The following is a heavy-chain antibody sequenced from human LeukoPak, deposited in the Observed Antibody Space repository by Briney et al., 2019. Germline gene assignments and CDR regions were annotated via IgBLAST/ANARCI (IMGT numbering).Heavy chain of an antibody. Sequence: GASVKVSCKASGYTFTSYGISWVRQAPGQGLEWMGRIIPIFGTANYAQKFQGRVTITTDESTSTAYMELSSLRSEDTAVYYCARDRYSSSSVNYCYYMDVWGKGTTVTVSS. CDR1: GYTFTSYG. D-gene: IGHD6-6*01. CDR3: ARDRYSSSSVNYCYYMDV. V-gene: IGHV1-69*05. CDR2: IIPIFGTA. J-gene: IGHJ6*03.